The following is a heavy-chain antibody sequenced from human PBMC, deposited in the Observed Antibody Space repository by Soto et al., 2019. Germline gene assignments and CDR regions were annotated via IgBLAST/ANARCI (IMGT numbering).Heavy chain of an antibody. V-gene: IGHV4-4*07. D-gene: IGHD3-16*01. CDR1: GVSMRNSY. CDR2: ISTSGNT. CDR3: ARGGGVPALGDP. J-gene: IGHJ5*02. Sequence: PSETLSLTCSVSGVSMRNSYWTWIRQSAGKGLEWIGRISTSGNTNYNPSLNSRLTMSVDTSKNQVSLKLTSVTAADTAVYCCARGGGVPALGDPWGQGTLVTVYS.